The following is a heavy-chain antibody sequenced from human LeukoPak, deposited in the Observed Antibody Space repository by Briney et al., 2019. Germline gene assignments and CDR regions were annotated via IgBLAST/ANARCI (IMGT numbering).Heavy chain of an antibody. CDR3: ARDKGGSYYWIDAFDI. CDR1: GGSFSGYY. Sequence: SETLSLTCAVYGGSFSGYYWSWIRQPPGKGLEWIGEINHSGSTNYNPSLKSRVTISVDTSKNQFSLKLSSVTAADTAVYYCARDKGGSYYWIDAFDIWGQGTMVTVSS. D-gene: IGHD1-26*01. CDR2: INHSGST. V-gene: IGHV4-34*01. J-gene: IGHJ3*02.